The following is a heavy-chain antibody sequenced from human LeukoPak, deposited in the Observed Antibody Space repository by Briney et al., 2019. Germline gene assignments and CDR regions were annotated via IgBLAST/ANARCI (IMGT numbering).Heavy chain of an antibody. Sequence: GRSLRLSCAASGFTFSTYAMHWVRQAPGKGLEWVAVISYDGSHKYYADSVKGRSTISRDNSKNTLYLQMNSLRDEDTAVYYCARNLIPGRGYSGYGMDVWGQGTTVTVSS. J-gene: IGHJ6*02. D-gene: IGHD5-12*01. CDR3: ARNLIPGRGYSGYGMDV. CDR2: ISYDGSHK. V-gene: IGHV3-30-3*01. CDR1: GFTFSTYA.